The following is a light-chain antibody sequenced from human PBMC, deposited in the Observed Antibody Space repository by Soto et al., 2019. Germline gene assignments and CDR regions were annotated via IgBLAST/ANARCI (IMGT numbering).Light chain of an antibody. CDR2: DVS. Sequence: QAVVTQPASVSGSPGQSITISCTGTSSDVGGYNYVSWYQHHPGKAPKLMIYDVSNRPSGVSNRFSGSKSGDTASLTISGLQAEDEADYYCSSYTSSSTEVFGTGTKVTVL. CDR1: SSDVGGYNY. V-gene: IGLV2-14*03. CDR3: SSYTSSSTEV. J-gene: IGLJ1*01.